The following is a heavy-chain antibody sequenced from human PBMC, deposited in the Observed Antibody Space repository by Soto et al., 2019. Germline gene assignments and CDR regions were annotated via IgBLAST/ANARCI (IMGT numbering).Heavy chain of an antibody. V-gene: IGHV3-23*01. J-gene: IGHJ3*02. Sequence: GGSLRLSCAASGFTFSSYAMSWVRQAPGKGLEWVSAISGSGGNTYYADSVKGRFTISRDNSKNTLYLQMNSLRAEDTAVYYCAKGYYYGSGSYRAFDIWGQGTMVTVSS. CDR2: ISGSGGNT. D-gene: IGHD3-10*01. CDR3: AKGYYYGSGSYRAFDI. CDR1: GFTFSSYA.